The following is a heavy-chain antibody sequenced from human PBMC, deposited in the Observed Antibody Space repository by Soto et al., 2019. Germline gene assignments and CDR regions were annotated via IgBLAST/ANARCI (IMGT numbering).Heavy chain of an antibody. D-gene: IGHD1-26*01. V-gene: IGHV3-33*01. Sequence: QVQVVESGGGVVQPGRSLRLSCATSGFAFSTYGMNWVRQVPGKGLEWVALIWYDGTNKYYADSVKGRFSISRDNSKNTLYLQMYSLGTEDTAVYYCARERLPNRYIHYGMDVWCPGTTVTVSS. CDR2: IWYDGTNK. J-gene: IGHJ6*02. CDR3: ARERLPNRYIHYGMDV. CDR1: GFAFSTYG.